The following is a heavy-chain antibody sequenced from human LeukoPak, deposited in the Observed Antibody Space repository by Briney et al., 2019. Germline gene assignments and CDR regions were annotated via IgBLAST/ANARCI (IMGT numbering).Heavy chain of an antibody. CDR3: ARFRPGGAPPDY. J-gene: IGHJ4*02. Sequence: SETLSLTCAVYGGSFSGYYWSWIRQPPGKGLEWIGEINHSGSTNYNPSLKSRVTISVDTSKNQFSLKLSSVTAADTAVYYCARFRPGGAPPDYWGQGTLVTVSS. CDR2: INHSGST. V-gene: IGHV4-34*01. CDR1: GGSFSGYY. D-gene: IGHD3-16*01.